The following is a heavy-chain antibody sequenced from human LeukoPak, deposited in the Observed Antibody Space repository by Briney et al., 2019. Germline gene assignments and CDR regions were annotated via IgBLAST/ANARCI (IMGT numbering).Heavy chain of an antibody. CDR2: MTSDTKTI. Sequence: GGSLRLSCAASGFTFSIYSMNWIRQAPGKGLEWISYMTSDTKTIHYADSVKGRFSISRDNAKKSLYLQMNRLRAEDTAVYYCARSVEGHFDYWGQGTVVTVSS. J-gene: IGHJ4*02. CDR3: ARSVEGHFDY. D-gene: IGHD1-1*01. CDR1: GFTFSIYS. V-gene: IGHV3-48*04.